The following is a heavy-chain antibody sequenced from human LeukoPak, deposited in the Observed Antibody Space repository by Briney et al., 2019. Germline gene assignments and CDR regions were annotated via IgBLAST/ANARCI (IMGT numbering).Heavy chain of an antibody. Sequence: ASVKVSCKASGYTFTTDTIHWVRQAPGQRLEWMGWINAGNGNTKYSQEFQDRVTITRDTSASTAYMELTSLRSEDMAVYYCARARYETRIWPKSRYDYYHYMDVWGKGTTVTVSS. CDR1: GYTFTTDT. J-gene: IGHJ6*03. CDR2: INAGNGNT. V-gene: IGHV1-3*03. D-gene: IGHD3-3*01. CDR3: ARARYETRIWPKSRYDYYHYMDV.